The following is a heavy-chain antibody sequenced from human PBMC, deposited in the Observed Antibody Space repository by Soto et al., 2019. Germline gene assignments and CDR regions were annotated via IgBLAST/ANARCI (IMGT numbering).Heavy chain of an antibody. CDR1: GGSFSGYY. V-gene: IGHV4-34*01. CDR2: INDRGSI. Sequence: QVQLQQWGAGPLRPLETLSLTCGVSGGSFSGYYWAWIRQSPGKGLEWIGEINDRGSINYNPSLKSRASISVDASMNHSPLNLRSVTAADTAVYYCARESHDILTGPPWVWYFDLWGRGTLVTVSS. D-gene: IGHD3-9*01. J-gene: IGHJ2*01. CDR3: ARESHDILTGPPWVWYFDL.